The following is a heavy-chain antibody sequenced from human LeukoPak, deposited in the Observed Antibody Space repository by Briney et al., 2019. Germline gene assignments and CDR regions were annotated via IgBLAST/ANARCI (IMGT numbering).Heavy chain of an antibody. Sequence: SQTLSLTRTVSGGSISSGSDYWCCIRQPAGKGLEWIGRIYTSGSTNYNPSLKSRVTISVDTSKNQFSLKLSSVTAADTAVYYCAREGYCSGGSCYSTPYWGQGTLVTVSS. J-gene: IGHJ4*02. V-gene: IGHV4-61*02. CDR3: AREGYCSGGSCYSTPY. CDR2: IYTSGST. CDR1: GGSISSGSDY. D-gene: IGHD2-15*01.